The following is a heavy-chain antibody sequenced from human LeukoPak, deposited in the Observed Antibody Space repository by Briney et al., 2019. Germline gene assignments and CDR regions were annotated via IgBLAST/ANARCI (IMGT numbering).Heavy chain of an antibody. Sequence: GASVKVSCKASGYTFTDYYIHWVRQAPGQGLERMGWITPKSGATIYAQTFKGRVSMTSDTSVSTAYMELNSLRSDDTAVYYCARAYHLLRGVSPFGDWGQGTLVSVSP. V-gene: IGHV1-2*02. CDR1: GYTFTDYY. D-gene: IGHD3-10*01. CDR3: ARAYHLLRGVSPFGD. CDR2: ITPKSGAT. J-gene: IGHJ4*02.